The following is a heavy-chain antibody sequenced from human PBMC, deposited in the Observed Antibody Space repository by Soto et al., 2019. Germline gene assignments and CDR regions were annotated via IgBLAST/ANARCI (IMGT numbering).Heavy chain of an antibody. CDR3: ARDQSPYFYGSGSYYIDY. V-gene: IGHV1-18*01. D-gene: IGHD3-10*01. J-gene: IGHJ4*02. CDR1: GYTFTSYA. CDR2: ISAYNGNT. Sequence: ASVKVSCKASGYTFTSYAISWVRQAPGQGLEWMGWISAYNGNTNYAQKLQGRVTMTTDSSTSTAYMELRSLRSDDTAVYYCARDQSPYFYGSGSYYIDYWGQGTLVTVSS.